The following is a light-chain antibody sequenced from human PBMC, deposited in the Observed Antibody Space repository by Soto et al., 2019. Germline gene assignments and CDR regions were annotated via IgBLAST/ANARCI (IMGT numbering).Light chain of an antibody. V-gene: IGKV3-15*01. Sequence: EIVMTQSPATLSVSPGERATLSCRASQSVSSNLAWYQQKPGQAPRLLIYGASTRATCIPARFSGSGSGTEFTLTISSLQSEDFAVYYCQHYNNWPTWTFGQGTQVEIK. CDR2: GAS. CDR3: QHYNNWPTWT. J-gene: IGKJ1*01. CDR1: QSVSSN.